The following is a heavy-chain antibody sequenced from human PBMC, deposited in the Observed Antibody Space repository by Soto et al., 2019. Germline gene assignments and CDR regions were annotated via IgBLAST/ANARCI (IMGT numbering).Heavy chain of an antibody. J-gene: IGHJ4*02. CDR1: GYTFTSYG. CDR2: SSAYNGNT. V-gene: IGHV1-18*01. CDR3: ARVAWATVTQYYFDY. D-gene: IGHD4-17*01. Sequence: QVQLVQSGAEVKKPGASVKVSCKASGYTFTSYGISWVRQAPGQGLEWMGWSSAYNGNTNNAQKLQGRVTMTTDTSTSTAYMELRSLRSDDTAVYYCARVAWATVTQYYFDYWGQGTLFTVSS.